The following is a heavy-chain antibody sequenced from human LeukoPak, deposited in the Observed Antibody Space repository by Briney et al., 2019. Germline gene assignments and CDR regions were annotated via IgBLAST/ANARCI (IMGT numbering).Heavy chain of an antibody. V-gene: IGHV3-30*03. J-gene: IGHJ4*02. Sequence: GGSLRLSCAASGFTFSNYGMHWVRQAPGKGLEWVAVISYDGSIKFSADSVKGRFTISRDNAKNSLYLQMNSLRAEDTAVYYCAREMYSSSWYGQEGFDYWGQGTLVTVSS. CDR3: AREMYSSSWYGQEGFDY. D-gene: IGHD6-13*01. CDR1: GFTFSNYG. CDR2: ISYDGSIK.